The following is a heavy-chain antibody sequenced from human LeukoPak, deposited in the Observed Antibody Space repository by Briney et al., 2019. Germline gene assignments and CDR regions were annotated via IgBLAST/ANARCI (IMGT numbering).Heavy chain of an antibody. V-gene: IGHV3-30-3*01. CDR2: ISYDGSNK. D-gene: IGHD7-27*01. CDR3: ARGPRPGLGIYYGMDV. Sequence: PGRSLRPSCAASGFTFSSYAMHWVRQAPGKGLEWVAVISYDGSNKYYADSVKGRFTISRDNSKNTLYLQMNSLRAEDTAVYYCARGPRPGLGIYYGMDVWGQGTTVTVSS. CDR1: GFTFSSYA. J-gene: IGHJ6*02.